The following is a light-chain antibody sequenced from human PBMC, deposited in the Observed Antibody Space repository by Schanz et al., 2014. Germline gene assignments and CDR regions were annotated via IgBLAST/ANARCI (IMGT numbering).Light chain of an antibody. CDR2: GAS. CDR1: QIVRDNH. J-gene: IGKJ1*01. Sequence: EIVLTQSPGTLSLSPGERATLSCRASQIVRDNHLAWYQQKPGQAPRLLIYGASTRAIGIPARFSGSGSGTEFTLTISSLQSEDFVVYYCQQYDNWWTFGPGTKVEIK. CDR3: QQYDNWWT. V-gene: IGKV3-15*01.